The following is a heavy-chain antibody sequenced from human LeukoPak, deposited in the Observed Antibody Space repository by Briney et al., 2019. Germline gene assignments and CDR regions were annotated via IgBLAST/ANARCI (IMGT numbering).Heavy chain of an antibody. CDR2: FHYSGTT. D-gene: IGHD3-22*01. Sequence: ASETLSLACTVSGASISSDYWSWIRQPPGKGLEWIGCFHYSGTTNYNPSLKSRVTISLDTSKTQFSLKLSSVTAADTAVYYCARVRDYYDSSGQGSNWFDPWGQGTLVTVSS. J-gene: IGHJ5*02. CDR3: ARVRDYYDSSGQGSNWFDP. CDR1: GASISSDY. V-gene: IGHV4-59*12.